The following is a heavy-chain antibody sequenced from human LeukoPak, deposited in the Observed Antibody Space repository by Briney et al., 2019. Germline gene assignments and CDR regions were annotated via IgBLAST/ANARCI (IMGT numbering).Heavy chain of an antibody. D-gene: IGHD3-9*01. CDR3: ARENDDILTGYYKYFDY. Sequence: PGGSLRLSCAASGFTFSSYAMHWVRQAPGKGLDWVAIISYDGSNKYYADSVKGRFTISRDNSKNTLYLQMNGLRAEDTAVYYCARENDDILTGYYKYFDYWGQGTLVTVSS. CDR1: GFTFSSYA. J-gene: IGHJ4*02. CDR2: ISYDGSNK. V-gene: IGHV3-30*04.